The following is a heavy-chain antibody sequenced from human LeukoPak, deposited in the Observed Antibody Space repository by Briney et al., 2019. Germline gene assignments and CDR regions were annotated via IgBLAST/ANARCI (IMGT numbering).Heavy chain of an antibody. CDR2: ISAYNGNT. CDR3: PRLREGMIVVIFDN. CDR1: GYTFTSYG. D-gene: IGHD3-22*01. V-gene: IGHV1-18*01. J-gene: IGHJ4*02. Sequence: ASVKVSCKASGYTFTSYGISWVRQAPGQGLEWMGWISAYNGNTNYAQKLQGRVTMTTDTSTSTAYMELSSLRSDDTAVYYCPRLREGMIVVIFDNWGQGTLVTVSS.